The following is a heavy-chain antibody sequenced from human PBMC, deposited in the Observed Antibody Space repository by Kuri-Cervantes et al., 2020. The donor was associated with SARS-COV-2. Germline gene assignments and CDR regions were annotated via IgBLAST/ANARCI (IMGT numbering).Heavy chain of an antibody. Sequence: GESLKISCAASGCTFSSYAIHWVRQAPGKGLEWVSYISSSGGIYMQYADSVKGRFTISRDNAKKSLYLEMNSLRAEDTAVYYCARQGYCSGGSCYSGAMDVWGQGTTVTVSS. CDR1: GCTFSSYA. D-gene: IGHD2-15*01. CDR2: ISSSGGIYM. J-gene: IGHJ6*02. CDR3: ARQGYCSGGSCYSGAMDV. V-gene: IGHV3-21*05.